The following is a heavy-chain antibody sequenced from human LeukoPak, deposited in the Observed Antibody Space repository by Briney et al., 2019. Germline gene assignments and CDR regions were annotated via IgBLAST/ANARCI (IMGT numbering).Heavy chain of an antibody. CDR1: GGSISSSSYY. CDR2: IYYSGST. Sequence: SETLSLTCTVSGGSISSSSYYWGWIRQPPGKGLEWIGSIYYSGSTYHNPSLKSRVTISVDTSKNQFSLKLNSVTAADTAVYYCARHAYCGGDCFWFDSWGQGTLVTVSS. D-gene: IGHD2-21*02. J-gene: IGHJ5*01. CDR3: ARHAYCGGDCFWFDS. V-gene: IGHV4-39*01.